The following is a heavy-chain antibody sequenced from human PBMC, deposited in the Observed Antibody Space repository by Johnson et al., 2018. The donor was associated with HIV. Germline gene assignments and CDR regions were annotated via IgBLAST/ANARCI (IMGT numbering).Heavy chain of an antibody. Sequence: EVQLVESGGGVVQPGRSLRLSCAASGFTFSGSAMHWVRQASGKGLEWVGRIRSKANSYATAYAASVKGRFTISRDDSKNTAYLQMNSLKTEDSAVYYCTSRYSSNWWGYAFDIWGQGTVVTVSS. CDR3: TSRYSSNWWGYAFDI. J-gene: IGHJ3*02. CDR2: IRSKANSYAT. CDR1: GFTFSGSA. V-gene: IGHV3-73*01. D-gene: IGHD6-13*01.